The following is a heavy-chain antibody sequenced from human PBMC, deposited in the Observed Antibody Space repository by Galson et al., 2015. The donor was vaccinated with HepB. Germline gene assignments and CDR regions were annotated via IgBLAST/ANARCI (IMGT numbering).Heavy chain of an antibody. CDR2: INPNSGGT. D-gene: IGHD1-26*01. J-gene: IGHJ6*02. CDR3: ASPEIVGARGGNYYYGMDV. CDR1: GYTFTGYY. V-gene: IGHV1-2*02. Sequence: SVKVSCKASGYTFTGYYMHWVRQAPGQGLEWMGWINPNSGGTNYAQKFQGRVTMTRDTFISTAYMELSRLRSDDTAVYYCASPEIVGARGGNYYYGMDVWGQGTTVTVSS.